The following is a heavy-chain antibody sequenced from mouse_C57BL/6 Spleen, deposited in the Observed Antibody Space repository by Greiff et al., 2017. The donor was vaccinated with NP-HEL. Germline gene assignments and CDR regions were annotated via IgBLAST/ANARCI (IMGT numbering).Heavy chain of an antibody. D-gene: IGHD2-5*01. CDR3: ARRDSNYVVFDY. CDR1: GYAFSSYW. CDR2: IYPGDGDT. J-gene: IGHJ2*01. V-gene: IGHV1-80*01. Sequence: QVQLQQSGAELVKPGASVKISCKASGYAFSSYWMNWVKQRPGKGLEWIGQIYPGDGDTNYNGKFKGKATLTADKSSSTAYMQLSSLTSEDSAVYFCARRDSNYVVFDYWGQGTTLTVSS.